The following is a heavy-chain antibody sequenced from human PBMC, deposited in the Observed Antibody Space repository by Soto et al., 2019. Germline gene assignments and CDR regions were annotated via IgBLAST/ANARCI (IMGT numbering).Heavy chain of an antibody. CDR1: GFTVSSNY. CDR2: IYSGGST. CDR3: ASSYSSSFGYY. Sequence: PVGSLRLSCAASGFTVSSNYMSWVRQAPGKGLEWVSVIYSGGSTYYADSVKGRFTISRDNSKNTLYLQMNSLRAEDTAVYYCASSYSSSFGYYWGQGTLVTVSS. V-gene: IGHV3-53*01. D-gene: IGHD6-13*01. J-gene: IGHJ4*02.